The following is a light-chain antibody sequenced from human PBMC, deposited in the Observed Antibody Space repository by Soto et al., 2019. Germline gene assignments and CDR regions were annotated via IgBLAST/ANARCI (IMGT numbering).Light chain of an antibody. Sequence: EIVLTQSPGTLSLSPGGRATLSCRASQSLDRGYLAWYQQKPGQAPKLLIYAASTRAKGVSDRFSGSGSGTEFTLAISGLQSEDFAVYYCQQYIDRPWTFGQGTKVDIK. J-gene: IGKJ1*01. CDR2: AAS. CDR1: QSLDRGY. V-gene: IGKV3-15*01. CDR3: QQYIDRPWT.